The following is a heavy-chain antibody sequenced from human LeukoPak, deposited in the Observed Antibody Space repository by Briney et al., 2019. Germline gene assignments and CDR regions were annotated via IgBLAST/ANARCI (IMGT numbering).Heavy chain of an antibody. D-gene: IGHD4-11*01. CDR3: ARDRKTTVNRRPIDY. Sequence: GGSLRLSCAASEFTFSSYEVNWVRQAPGKGLEWVSSISSSSSYIYYADSVKGRFTISRDNAKNSLYLQMNSLRAEDTAVYYCARDRKTTVNRRPIDYWGQGTLVTVSS. V-gene: IGHV3-21*01. J-gene: IGHJ4*02. CDR1: EFTFSSYE. CDR2: ISSSSSYI.